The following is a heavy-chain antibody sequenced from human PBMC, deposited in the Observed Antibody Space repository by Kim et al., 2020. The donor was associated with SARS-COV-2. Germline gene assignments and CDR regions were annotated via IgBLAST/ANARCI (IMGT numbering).Heavy chain of an antibody. V-gene: IGHV3-21*01. Sequence: GGSLRLSCAASGFTFGSYSMNWVRQAPGKGLEWVSSISSSSSYIYYADSVRGRFTISRDNAKNSLYLQMNSLRAEDTAVYYCARCPGNDYVWGSYYSMDVWGEGPTRTVSS. D-gene: IGHD3-16*01. CDR1: GFTFGSYS. J-gene: IGHJ6*01. CDR2: ISSSSSYI. CDR3: ARCPGNDYVWGSYYSMDV.